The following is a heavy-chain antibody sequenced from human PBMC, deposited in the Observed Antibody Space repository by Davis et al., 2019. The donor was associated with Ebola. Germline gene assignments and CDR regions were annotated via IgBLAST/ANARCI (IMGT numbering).Heavy chain of an antibody. CDR1: GYTLTELS. J-gene: IGHJ4*02. CDR3: ATDPGIAAAGPSYYFDY. CDR2: FDPEDGET. D-gene: IGHD6-13*01. V-gene: IGHV1-24*01. Sequence: ASVKVSCKVSGYTLTELSMHWVRQAPGKGLEWMGGFDPEDGETIYAQKFQGRVTVTEDTSTDTAYMELSSLRSEDTAVYYCATDPGIAAAGPSYYFDYWGQGTLVTVSS.